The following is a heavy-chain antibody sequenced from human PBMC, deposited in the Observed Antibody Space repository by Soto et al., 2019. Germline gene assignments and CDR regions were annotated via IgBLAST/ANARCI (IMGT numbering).Heavy chain of an antibody. CDR3: AKDFLWFGESNWFDP. J-gene: IGHJ5*02. D-gene: IGHD3-10*01. Sequence: QVQLVESGGGVVQPGRSLRLSCAASGFTFSSYGMHWVRQAPGKGLEWVADISYDGSNKYYADSVKGRFTISRDNSKNTLYLQMNSLRAEDTAVYYCAKDFLWFGESNWFDPWGQGTLVTVSS. CDR1: GFTFSSYG. V-gene: IGHV3-30*18. CDR2: ISYDGSNK.